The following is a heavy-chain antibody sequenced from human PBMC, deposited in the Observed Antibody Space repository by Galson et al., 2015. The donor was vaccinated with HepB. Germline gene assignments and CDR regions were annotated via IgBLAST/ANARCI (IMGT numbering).Heavy chain of an antibody. V-gene: IGHV1-2*06. CDR3: ARSGYSSSWSLRYYYYMDV. J-gene: IGHJ6*03. D-gene: IGHD6-13*01. CDR2: INPNSGGT. CDR1: GYTFTGYH. Sequence: SVKVSCKASGYTFTGYHMHWVRQAPGQGLEWMGRINPNSGGTNYAQKFQGRVTMTRDTSISTAYMELSRLRSDDTAVYYCARSGYSSSWSLRYYYYMDVWGKGTTVTVSS.